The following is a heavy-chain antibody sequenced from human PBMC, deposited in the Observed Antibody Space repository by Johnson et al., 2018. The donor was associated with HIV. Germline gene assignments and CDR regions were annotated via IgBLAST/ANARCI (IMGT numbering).Heavy chain of an antibody. CDR2: IGTAGNT. D-gene: IGHD7-27*01. CDR1: GFTFSSYD. V-gene: IGHV3-13*01. J-gene: IGHJ3*02. CDR3: ASSALGIMGAFDI. Sequence: VQLVESGGGLVQPGGSLRLSCAASGFTFSSYDMHWVRQATGKGLEWVSAIGTAGNTYYPGAVKGRFTISRDNSKNALYLQMGSLRAEDMAVYYCASSALGIMGAFDIWGQGTMVTVAS.